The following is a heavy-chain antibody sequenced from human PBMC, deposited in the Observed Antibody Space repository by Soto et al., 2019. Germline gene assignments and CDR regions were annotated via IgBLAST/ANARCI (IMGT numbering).Heavy chain of an antibody. CDR3: ARVWITGTTVSWFDP. CDR2: ISAYNGNT. D-gene: IGHD1-7*01. Sequence: ASVKVSCKASGGTFSSYAISWVRQAPGQGLEWMGWISAYNGNTNYAQKLQGRVTMTTDTSTSTAYMELRSLRSDDTAVYYCARVWITGTTVSWFDPWGQGTLVTVSS. V-gene: IGHV1-18*01. J-gene: IGHJ5*02. CDR1: GGTFSSYA.